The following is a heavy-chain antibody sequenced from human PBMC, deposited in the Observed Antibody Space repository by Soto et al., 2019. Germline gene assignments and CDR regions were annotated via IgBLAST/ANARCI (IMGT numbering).Heavy chain of an antibody. Sequence: PSETLSLTCTVSGGSISSYYWSWIRQPPGKGLEWIGYIYYSGSTNYNPSLKSRVTISVDTSKNQFSLKLSSVTAADTAVYYCARDRTSSPHNWFDPWGQGTRVTSPQ. D-gene: IGHD6-6*01. CDR2: IYYSGST. J-gene: IGHJ5*02. CDR3: ARDRTSSPHNWFDP. V-gene: IGHV4-59*01. CDR1: GGSISSYY.